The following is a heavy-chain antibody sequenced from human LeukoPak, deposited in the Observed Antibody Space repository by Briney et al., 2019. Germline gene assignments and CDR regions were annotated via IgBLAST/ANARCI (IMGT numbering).Heavy chain of an antibody. CDR3: ARDRSRIQLWLLD. Sequence: GGSLRLSCAASGFTFSSYSMNWVRQAPGKGLEWVSSISSSSSYIYYADSVKGRFTISRDNAKNSLYLQMNSLRAEDTAVYYCARDRSRIQLWLLDWGQGTLVTVSS. J-gene: IGHJ4*02. CDR2: ISSSSSYI. CDR1: GFTFSSYS. V-gene: IGHV3-21*01. D-gene: IGHD5-18*01.